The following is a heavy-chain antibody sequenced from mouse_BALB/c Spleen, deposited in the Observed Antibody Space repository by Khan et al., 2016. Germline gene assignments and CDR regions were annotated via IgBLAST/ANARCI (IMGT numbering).Heavy chain of an antibody. D-gene: IGHD3-1*01. CDR2: IPYSGST. CDR3: ATRTSGYWYYFYY. CDR1: GYSIPSHYS. J-gene: IGHJ2*01. V-gene: IGHV3-1*02. Sequence: EVQLQESGPDLVKPSQSLSLTCTVTGYSIPSHYSWHWIRHFPGNKLEWMGYIPYSGSTHYNPSPKSRISTPRDTSKNQFFLQMNYVSTEDTTTSYGATRTSGYWYYFYYWVQGTTLTVSS.